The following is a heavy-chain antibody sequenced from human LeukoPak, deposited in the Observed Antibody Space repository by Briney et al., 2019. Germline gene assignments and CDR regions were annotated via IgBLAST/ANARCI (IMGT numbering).Heavy chain of an antibody. J-gene: IGHJ4*02. CDR1: GFTFSNYA. CDR3: AKALDGSGSYYKGSY. D-gene: IGHD3-10*01. CDR2: ITGPGDT. V-gene: IGHV3-23*01. Sequence: GGSLRLSCAASGFTFSNYAMNWVRQPPGKGLEWVSTITGPGDTYYADSVKGRFTISRDNSKNTLYLQMSSLRAEDTAVYYCAKALDGSGSYYKGSYWGQGTLVTVSS.